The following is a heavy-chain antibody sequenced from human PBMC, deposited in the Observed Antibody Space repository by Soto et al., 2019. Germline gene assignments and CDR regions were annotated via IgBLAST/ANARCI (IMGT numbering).Heavy chain of an antibody. J-gene: IGHJ4*02. Sequence: ASVKVSCKTSGYTFTSYGISWVRQAPGQGLEWMGWISAYNGNTNYAQKLQGRVTMTTDTSTSTAYLELRSLRSDDTAVYYCARDQDYYASSGYYVNWGQGTLVTVS. CDR2: ISAYNGNT. V-gene: IGHV1-18*04. D-gene: IGHD3-22*01. CDR3: ARDQDYYASSGYYVN. CDR1: GYTFTSYG.